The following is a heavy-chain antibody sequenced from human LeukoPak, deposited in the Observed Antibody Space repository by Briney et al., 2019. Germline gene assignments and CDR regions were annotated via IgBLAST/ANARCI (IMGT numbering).Heavy chain of an antibody. J-gene: IGHJ5*02. V-gene: IGHV1-46*01. Sequence: ASVKVSCKASGYTFTGYYMHWVRQALGQGLEWMGIINPSGGSTSYAQKFQGRVTMTRDTSTSTVYMELSSLRSEDTAVYYCVKSAAAKAWFDPWGQGTLVTVSS. CDR2: INPSGGST. D-gene: IGHD6-13*01. CDR1: GYTFTGYY. CDR3: VKSAAAKAWFDP.